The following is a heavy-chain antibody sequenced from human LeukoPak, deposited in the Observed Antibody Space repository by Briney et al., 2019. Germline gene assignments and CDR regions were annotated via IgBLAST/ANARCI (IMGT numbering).Heavy chain of an antibody. CDR2: IKSKTDGGTT. J-gene: IGHJ4*02. D-gene: IGHD2-2*01. CDR3: NVVVVPAATGTTGFDY. Sequence: PGGSLRLSCAASGFTFSSYAMSWVRQAPGEGLEWVGRIKSKTDGGTTDYAAPVKGRFTISRDDSKNTLYLQMNSLKTEDTAVYYCNVVVVPAATGTTGFDYWGQGTLVTVSS. V-gene: IGHV3-15*01. CDR1: GFTFSSYA.